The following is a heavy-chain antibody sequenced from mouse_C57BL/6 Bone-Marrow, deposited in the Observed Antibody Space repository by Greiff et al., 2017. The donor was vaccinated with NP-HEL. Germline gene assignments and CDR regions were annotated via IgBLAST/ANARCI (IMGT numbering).Heavy chain of an antibody. J-gene: IGHJ3*01. CDR1: GYTFTDYY. Sequence: VQLQQSGAELVRPGASVKLSCKASGYTFTDYYINWVKQRPGQGLEWIARIYPGSGNTYYNEKFKGKATLTAEKSSSTAYMQLSSLTSEDSAVYFCASTGYGSSWFAYWGQGTLVTVSA. CDR3: ASTGYGSSWFAY. V-gene: IGHV1-76*01. CDR2: IYPGSGNT. D-gene: IGHD1-1*01.